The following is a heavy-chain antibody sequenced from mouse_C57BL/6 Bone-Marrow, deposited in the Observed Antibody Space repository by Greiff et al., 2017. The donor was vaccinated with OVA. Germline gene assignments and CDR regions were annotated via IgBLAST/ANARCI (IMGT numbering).Heavy chain of an antibody. CDR3: ARGGYGSSVFDY. J-gene: IGHJ2*01. D-gene: IGHD1-1*01. V-gene: IGHV1-54*01. CDR1: GYAFTNYW. CDR2: INPGSGGT. Sequence: QVQLQQSGAELVRPGASVKVSCKASGYAFTNYWIEWVKQRPGQGLEWIGEINPGSGGTNYNEKFKGKATLTADKSSSTAYMQLSSLASEDSAVYYCARGGYGSSVFDYWGQGATLSVSS.